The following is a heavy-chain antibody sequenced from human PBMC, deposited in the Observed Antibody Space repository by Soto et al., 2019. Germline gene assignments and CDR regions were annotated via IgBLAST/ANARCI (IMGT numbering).Heavy chain of an antibody. CDR2: ISSGSAFI. J-gene: IGHJ5*02. CDR3: TRDQGGSYDSWFDP. D-gene: IGHD1-26*01. V-gene: IGHV3-21*01. Sequence: ESGGGLVKPGGSLRLSCNFSFSMYSMDWVRQAPGKGLEWVASISSGSAFIKCADSVKGRFTISRDNAKNSVSLQMDSLRVEDTAMYYCTRDQGGSYDSWFDPWGRGTLVTVSS. CDR1: SFSMYS.